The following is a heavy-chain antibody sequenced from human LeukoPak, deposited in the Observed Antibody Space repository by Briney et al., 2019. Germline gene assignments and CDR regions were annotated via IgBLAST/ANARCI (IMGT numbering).Heavy chain of an antibody. V-gene: IGHV3-21*01. CDR2: ISSSSSYI. CDR1: GFTFSSYS. D-gene: IGHD1-26*01. Sequence: GGSLRLSCAASGFTFSSYSMNWVRQAPGKGLEWVSSISSSSSYIYYADSVKGRFTISGDNAKNSLYLQMNSLRAEDTAVYYCARDSSSGSYPFDPWGQGTLVTVSS. J-gene: IGHJ5*02. CDR3: ARDSSSGSYPFDP.